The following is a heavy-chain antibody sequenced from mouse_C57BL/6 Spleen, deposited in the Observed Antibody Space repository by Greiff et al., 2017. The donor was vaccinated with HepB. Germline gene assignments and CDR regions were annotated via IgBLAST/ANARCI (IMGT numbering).Heavy chain of an antibody. CDR2: IYPRDGST. CDR3: ARLRVYYDYPYAMDY. D-gene: IGHD2-4*01. Sequence: VQLQQSDAELVKPGASVKISCKVSGYTFTDHTIHWMKQRPEQGLEWIGYIYPRDGSTKYNEKFKGKATLTADKSSSTAYMQLNSLTSEDSAVYFCARLRVYYDYPYAMDYWGQGTSVTVSS. J-gene: IGHJ4*01. CDR1: GYTFTDHT. V-gene: IGHV1-78*01.